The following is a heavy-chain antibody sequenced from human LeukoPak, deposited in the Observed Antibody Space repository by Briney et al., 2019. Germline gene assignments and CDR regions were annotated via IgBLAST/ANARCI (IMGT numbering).Heavy chain of an antibody. CDR1: GGSFSGYY. Sequence: PSETLSLTCAVYGGSFSGYYWSWIRQPPGKGLEWIGEINHSGSTNYNPSLKSRVTISVDTSKNQFSLKLSSVTAADTAVYYCAREGFGEFYFDYWGQGTLVTVSS. D-gene: IGHD3-10*01. J-gene: IGHJ4*02. CDR2: INHSGST. V-gene: IGHV4-34*01. CDR3: AREGFGEFYFDY.